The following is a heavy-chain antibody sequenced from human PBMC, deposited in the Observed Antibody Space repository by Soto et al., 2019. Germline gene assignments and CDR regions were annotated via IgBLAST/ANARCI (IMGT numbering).Heavy chain of an antibody. J-gene: IGHJ3*02. Sequence: PGGSLRLSCAASGFTFSNYEMHWVRQAPGKGLEYVSGISNNGAHTDYAKSVKGRFTISRDNSENTLYLQMGSLRAEDTAVYYCARGFGRGYYSFEIWGQGTMVTVSS. V-gene: IGHV3-64*01. D-gene: IGHD3-3*01. CDR3: ARGFGRGYYSFEI. CDR2: ISNNGAHT. CDR1: GFTFSNYE.